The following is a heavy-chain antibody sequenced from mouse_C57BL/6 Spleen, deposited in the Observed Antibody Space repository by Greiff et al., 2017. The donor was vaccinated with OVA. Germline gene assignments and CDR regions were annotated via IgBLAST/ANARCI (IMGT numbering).Heavy chain of an antibody. V-gene: IGHV1-81*01. CDR1: GYTFTSYG. CDR2: SYPRRGNT. J-gene: IGHJ4*01. CDR3: ARGRVYVMYY. Sequence: VQLQQSGAELARPGASVKRFCKASGYTFTSYGISWVKQRTGQGLEWIGESYPRRGNTYYNEKFKGKATLTADKSSSPAYMELRSLTSEDSAVYFCARGRVYVMYYWGQGTSVTVSS.